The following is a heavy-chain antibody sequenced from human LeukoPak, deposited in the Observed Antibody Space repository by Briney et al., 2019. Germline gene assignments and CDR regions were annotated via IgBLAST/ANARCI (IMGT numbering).Heavy chain of an antibody. V-gene: IGHV1-18*01. CDR2: ISAYNGNT. CDR3: ARGGTIFGVVIGGYYYYGMDV. J-gene: IGHJ6*02. D-gene: IGHD3-3*01. Sequence: ASVTVSCKASGGTFSSYAISWVRQAPRQGLEWMGWISAYNGNTNYAQKLQGRVTMTTDTSTSTAYMELRSLRSDDTAVYYCARGGTIFGVVIGGYYYYGMDVWGQGTTVTVSS. CDR1: GGTFSSYA.